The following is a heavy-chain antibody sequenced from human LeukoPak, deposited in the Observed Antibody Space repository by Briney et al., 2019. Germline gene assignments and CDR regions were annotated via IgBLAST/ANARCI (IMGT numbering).Heavy chain of an antibody. CDR2: ISSSSSYI. CDR1: GFTFSSYS. D-gene: IGHD3-3*01. V-gene: IGHV3-21*01. J-gene: IGHJ4*02. Sequence: GGSLRLPCAASGFTFSSYSMNWVRQAPGKGLEWVSSISSSSSYIYYADSVKGRFTISRDNAKNSLYLQMNSLRAEDMAVYYCAREPLRFFDYWGQGTLVTVSS. CDR3: AREPLRFFDY.